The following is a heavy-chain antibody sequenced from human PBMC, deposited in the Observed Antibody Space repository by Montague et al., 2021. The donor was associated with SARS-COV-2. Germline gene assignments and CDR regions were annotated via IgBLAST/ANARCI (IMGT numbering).Heavy chain of an antibody. D-gene: IGHD3-22*01. CDR3: ASSYDSTGHVGY. V-gene: IGHV4-38-2*02. J-gene: IGHJ4*02. Sequence: SETLSLTCTVSGFSISTGYYWGWIRQPPGKGLEWIGRIYHSASPXXNPXRERRVTISVDTYKNQFSLKLSSVTAADTAVYYCASSYDSTGHVGYWGQGTLVTVSS. CDR2: IYHSASP. CDR1: GFSISTGYY.